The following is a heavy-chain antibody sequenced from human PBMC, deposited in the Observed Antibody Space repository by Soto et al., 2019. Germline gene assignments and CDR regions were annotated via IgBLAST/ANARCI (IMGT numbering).Heavy chain of an antibody. CDR1: GFIFSDYW. V-gene: IGHV3-7*01. Sequence: EVQLVESGAGLVQPGGSLRLSCAASGFIFSDYWMAWVRQAPGKVLEWVANIKEDGSRKYYMESAKGRITISRDNAKNSLFLQMSSLRVEDAAVYYCVSFDAIGSWGQGTLVTVSS. J-gene: IGHJ4*02. CDR3: VSFDAIGS. D-gene: IGHD2-2*01. CDR2: IKEDGSRK.